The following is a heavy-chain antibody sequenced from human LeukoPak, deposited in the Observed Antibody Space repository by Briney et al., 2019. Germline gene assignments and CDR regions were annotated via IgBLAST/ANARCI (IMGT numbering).Heavy chain of an antibody. J-gene: IGHJ4*02. Sequence: GGSLRLSCAASGFTFSSYGMHWVRQAPGKGLEWVAVIWYDGSNKYYADSVKGRFTISRDNSKNTLYLQMNSLRAEDTAVYYCAGDLGIAVAGTESDYWGQGTLVTVSS. CDR1: GFTFSSYG. D-gene: IGHD6-19*01. CDR3: AGDLGIAVAGTESDY. V-gene: IGHV3-33*01. CDR2: IWYDGSNK.